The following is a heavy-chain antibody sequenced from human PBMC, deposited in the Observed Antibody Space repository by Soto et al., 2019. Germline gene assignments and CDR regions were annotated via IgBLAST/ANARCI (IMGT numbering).Heavy chain of an antibody. CDR3: ARPLDYYYYAMDA. CDR1: GYTFSSFG. J-gene: IGHJ6*02. CDR2: ISAYNGNT. Sequence: ASVKVSCKASGYTFSSFGIIWVRQAPGQGLEWMGWISAYNGNTDYAQKFQGRVTMTTDTSTSSAYMELRSLRSDDTAVYYCARPLDYYYYAMDAWGQGTTVTVSS. V-gene: IGHV1-18*01.